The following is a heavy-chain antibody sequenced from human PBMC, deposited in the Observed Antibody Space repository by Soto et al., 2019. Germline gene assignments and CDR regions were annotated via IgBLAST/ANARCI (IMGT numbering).Heavy chain of an antibody. Sequence: SETLSLTCTVSGGSISSGGYYWSWIRQHPGKGLEWIGYIYYSGSTYYNPSLKSRVTISVDTSKNQFSLKLSSVTAADTAVYYCARALPLMVRGVMLNWFDPWGQGTLVTVSS. V-gene: IGHV4-31*03. CDR1: GGSISSGGYY. CDR3: ARALPLMVRGVMLNWFDP. D-gene: IGHD3-10*01. CDR2: IYYSGST. J-gene: IGHJ5*02.